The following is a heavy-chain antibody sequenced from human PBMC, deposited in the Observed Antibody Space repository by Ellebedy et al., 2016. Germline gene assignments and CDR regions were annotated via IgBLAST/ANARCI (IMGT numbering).Heavy chain of an antibody. J-gene: IGHJ4*02. CDR1: GFTFDDYA. Sequence: GGSLRLSXAASGFTFDDYAMHWVRQAPGKGLEWVSGISWNSGSIGYADSVKGRFTISRDNAKNSLYLQMNSLRAEDTALYYCAKDMGYGSGSDFDYWGQGTLVTVSS. V-gene: IGHV3-9*01. CDR3: AKDMGYGSGSDFDY. D-gene: IGHD3-10*01. CDR2: ISWNSGSI.